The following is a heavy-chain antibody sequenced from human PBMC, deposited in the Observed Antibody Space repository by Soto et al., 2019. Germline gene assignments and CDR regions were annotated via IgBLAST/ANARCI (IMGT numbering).Heavy chain of an antibody. V-gene: IGHV3-23*01. CDR2: ISGSGGST. CDR3: AKVARWLQLGPIDY. CDR1: GFTFSSYA. D-gene: IGHD5-12*01. J-gene: IGHJ4*02. Sequence: GWSLRLSCAASGFTFSSYAMSWVRQAPGKGLEWVSAISGSGGSTYYADSVKGRFTISRDNSKNTLYLQMNSLRAEDTAVYYCAKVARWLQLGPIDYWGQGTLVTVSS.